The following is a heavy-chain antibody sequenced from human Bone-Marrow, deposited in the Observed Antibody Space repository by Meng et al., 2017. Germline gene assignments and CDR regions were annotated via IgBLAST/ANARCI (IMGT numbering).Heavy chain of an antibody. CDR1: SVSISSTNW. CDR3: ARLGPPIAAGDPFDY. V-gene: IGHV4-4*02. CDR2: IHQDGYT. D-gene: IGHD6-13*01. J-gene: IGHJ4*02. Sequence: QVQLQESGPGLVKPSGTLSLTCAFASVSISSTNWWGWVRQPPGKGLEWIGEIHQDGYTNYSPSLKSRVTISVDKSRNQFSLKLNSVTAADTAVYYCARLGPPIAAGDPFDYWGQGTLVTVSS.